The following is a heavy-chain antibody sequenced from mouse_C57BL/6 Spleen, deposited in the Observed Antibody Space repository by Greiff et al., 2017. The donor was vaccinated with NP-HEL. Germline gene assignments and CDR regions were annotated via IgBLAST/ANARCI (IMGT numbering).Heavy chain of an antibody. D-gene: IGHD1-1*01. Sequence: QVHVKQSGPELVKPGASVKISCKASGYAFSSSWMNWVKQRPGKGLEWIGRIYPGDGDTNYNGKFKGKATLTADKSSSTAYMQLSSLTSEDSAVYFCARGVLRTPFDYWGQGTTLTGSS. CDR1: GYAFSSSW. CDR2: IYPGDGDT. V-gene: IGHV1-82*01. CDR3: ARGVLRTPFDY. J-gene: IGHJ2*01.